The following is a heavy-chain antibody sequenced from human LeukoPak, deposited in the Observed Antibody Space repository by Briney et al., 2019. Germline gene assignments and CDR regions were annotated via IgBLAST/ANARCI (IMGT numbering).Heavy chain of an antibody. CDR1: GFPFTVYP. Sequence: GGSLRLSCAASGFPFTVYPTHWVRQAPGKGLEWVSVSSSDETYKFYADSVRGRFTISRDNSTNRLYLQMSDLRAEDTAVYFCARSVSGVWLFDYWGRGTLVTVSS. J-gene: IGHJ4*02. CDR3: ARSVSGVWLFDY. V-gene: IGHV3-30-3*01. CDR2: SSSDETYK. D-gene: IGHD5/OR15-5a*01.